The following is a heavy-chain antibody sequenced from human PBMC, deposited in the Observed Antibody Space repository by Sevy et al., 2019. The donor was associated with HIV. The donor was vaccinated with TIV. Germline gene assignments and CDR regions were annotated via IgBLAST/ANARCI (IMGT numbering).Heavy chain of an antibody. CDR1: GFTFSDYR. V-gene: IGHV3-30*03. CDR3: ARDRGEMLSAAFDY. D-gene: IGHD3-16*01. CDR2: ISYDGRNNK. Sequence: GGSLRLSCAASGFTFSDYRLHWVRQAPGKGLEWVAVISYDGRNNKYNADSVKGRFTISRDNSMNTVYLQMNSLRAEDTAIYYCARDRGEMLSAAFDYWGQGTLVTVSS. J-gene: IGHJ4*02.